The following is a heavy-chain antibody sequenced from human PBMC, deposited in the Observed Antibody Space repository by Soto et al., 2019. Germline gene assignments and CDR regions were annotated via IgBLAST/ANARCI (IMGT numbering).Heavy chain of an antibody. V-gene: IGHV1-2*02. CDR1: GYTFTGYY. CDR2: INPNSGGT. J-gene: IGHJ6*02. CDR3: ARAIGGYSYGYLVDYYYYGMDV. D-gene: IGHD5-18*01. Sequence: ASVKFSCKASGYTFTGYYMHWVRQAPGQGREWMGWINPNSGGTNYAQKFQGRVTMTRDTSISTAYMELSRLRSDDTAVYYCARAIGGYSYGYLVDYYYYGMDVWGQGTSVTVSS.